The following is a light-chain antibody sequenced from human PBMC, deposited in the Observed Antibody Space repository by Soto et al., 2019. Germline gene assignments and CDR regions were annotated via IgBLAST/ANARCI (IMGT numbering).Light chain of an antibody. V-gene: IGKV3-15*01. CDR3: QQYDNWYWT. J-gene: IGKJ1*01. Sequence: EIMMTQSPATLSVSPGERATLSCRASQSVRSNLAWYQQIPGQAPRLLMYGASIRATGIPARFSGSGSGTEFTLTITRLQSEDFAVYYCQQYDNWYWTFGQGTRVE. CDR2: GAS. CDR1: QSVRSN.